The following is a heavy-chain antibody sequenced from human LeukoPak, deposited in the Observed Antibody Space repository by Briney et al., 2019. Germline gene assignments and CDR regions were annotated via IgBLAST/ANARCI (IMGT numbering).Heavy chain of an antibody. CDR3: AREAVVVPALLSSPTWFAP. D-gene: IGHD2-2*01. CDR1: GYTFTGYY. Sequence: ASVKVSCKASGYTFTGYYMHWVRQAPGQGLEWMGWINPNSGGTNYAQKFQGRVTMTRDTSISTAYMELSRLRSDDTAVYYCAREAVVVPALLSSPTWFAPGGQGPRVTVSS. V-gene: IGHV1-2*02. CDR2: INPNSGGT. J-gene: IGHJ5*02.